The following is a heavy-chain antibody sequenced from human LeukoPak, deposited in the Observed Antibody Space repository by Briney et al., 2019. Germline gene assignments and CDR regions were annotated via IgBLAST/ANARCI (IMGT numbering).Heavy chain of an antibody. Sequence: ASVKVSCKASGYTFTSYDINWVRQATGQGLEWMGWMNPNSGNTGYAQKFQGRVTITRNTSISTAYMELSSLRSEDTAVYYCARGVDIPYYYDSSGYYEWHAFDIWGQGTMVTVSS. CDR2: MNPNSGNT. CDR1: GYTFTSYD. V-gene: IGHV1-8*03. J-gene: IGHJ3*02. D-gene: IGHD3-22*01. CDR3: ARGVDIPYYYDSSGYYEWHAFDI.